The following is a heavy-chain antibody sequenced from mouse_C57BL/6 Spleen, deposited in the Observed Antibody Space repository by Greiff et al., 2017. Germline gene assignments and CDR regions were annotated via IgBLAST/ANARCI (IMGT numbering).Heavy chain of an antibody. J-gene: IGHJ2*01. CDR3: ARRGAQATLDY. Sequence: QVQLQQPGAELVRPGSSVKLSCKASGYTFTSYWMHWVKQRPIQGLEWIGNIYPSDSDTHYNQKFKDKATLTVDKSSSTAYMQISSLTSEDAAVYDCARRGAQATLDYWGQGTTLTVSS. CDR1: GYTFTSYW. V-gene: IGHV1-52*01. CDR2: IYPSDSDT. D-gene: IGHD3-2*02.